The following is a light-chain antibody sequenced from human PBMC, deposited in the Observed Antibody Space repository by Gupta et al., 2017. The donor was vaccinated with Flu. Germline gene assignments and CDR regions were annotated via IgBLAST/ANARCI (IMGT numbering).Light chain of an antibody. CDR1: SSNIGSNT. CDR2: SNI. Sequence: QSVLTQPPSPSGTPGQRVTISCSGSSSNIGSNTVNWYQQLPGTAPKLLIYSNIQRPSGVPDRFSGSKSGTSASLAISGLQSEDEADYYCAAWDDSLNGPWVFGGGTKLTVL. CDR3: AAWDDSLNGPWV. V-gene: IGLV1-44*01. J-gene: IGLJ3*02.